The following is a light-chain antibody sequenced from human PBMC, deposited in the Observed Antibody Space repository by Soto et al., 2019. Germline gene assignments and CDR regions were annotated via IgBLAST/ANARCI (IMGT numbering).Light chain of an antibody. V-gene: IGKV2-28*01. J-gene: IGKJ1*01. CDR1: QSLLHSNGYNF. CDR2: LGS. CDR3: MQDLQARWT. Sequence: DIVMTQSPLSLPVTPGEPASISCRSSQSLLHSNGYNFLDWYLQKPGQSPQLLIYLGSNRASGVPDRFSGSGSGTYCTRKISRVEAEDLGVYYCMQDLQARWTFGQGTKVEIK.